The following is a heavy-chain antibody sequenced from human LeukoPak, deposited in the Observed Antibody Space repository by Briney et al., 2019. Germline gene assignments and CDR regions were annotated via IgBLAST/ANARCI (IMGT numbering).Heavy chain of an antibody. CDR1: GGSISSYY. D-gene: IGHD3-10*01. J-gene: IGHJ4*02. Sequence: SETLSLTCTVSGGSISSYYWSWIRQPPGKGLEWIGYIYYSGSTNYNPSLKSRVTISVDTSKNQFSLKLSSVTAADTAVYYCAREVNMAAVGYWGQGTLVTVSS. CDR2: IYYSGST. V-gene: IGHV4-59*01. CDR3: AREVNMAAVGY.